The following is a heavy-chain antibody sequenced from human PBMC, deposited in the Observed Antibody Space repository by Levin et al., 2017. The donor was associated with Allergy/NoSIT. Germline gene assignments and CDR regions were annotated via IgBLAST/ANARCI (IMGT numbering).Heavy chain of an antibody. CDR2: IYYSGST. CDR3: ARFTIFGVVITTEINYFDY. J-gene: IGHJ4*02. D-gene: IGHD3-3*01. CDR1: GGSISSGGYY. Sequence: SETLSLTCTVSGGSISSGGYYWSWIRQHPGKGLEWIGYIYYSGSTYYNPSLKSRVTISVDTSKNQFSLKLSSVTAADTAVYYCARFTIFGVVITTEINYFDYWGQGTLVTVSS. V-gene: IGHV4-31*03.